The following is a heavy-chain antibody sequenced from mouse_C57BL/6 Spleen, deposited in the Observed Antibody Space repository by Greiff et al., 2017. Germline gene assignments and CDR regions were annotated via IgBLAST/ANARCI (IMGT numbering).Heavy chain of an antibody. CDR3: ARDGAYGSSLYWYFDV. Sequence: EVKVEESGGGLVQPGGSLKLSCAASGFTFSDYGMAWVRQAPRKGPEWVAFISNLAYSIYYADTVTGRFTISRENAKNTLYLEMSSLRSEDTAMYYCARDGAYGSSLYWYFDVWGTGTTVTVSS. CDR1: GFTFSDYG. D-gene: IGHD1-1*01. CDR2: ISNLAYSI. J-gene: IGHJ1*03. V-gene: IGHV5-15*04.